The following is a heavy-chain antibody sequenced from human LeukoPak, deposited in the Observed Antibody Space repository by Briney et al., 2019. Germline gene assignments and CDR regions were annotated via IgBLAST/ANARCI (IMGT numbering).Heavy chain of an antibody. CDR2: IYPGDSDT. Sequence: PGESLKISCKGSGYSFTSYWIGWVRQMPGKGLEWMGIIYPGDSDTRYSPSFQGQVTISAAKSISTAYLQWSSLKASDTAMYYCARSRLNSGSSDAFDIWGQGTMVTVSS. D-gene: IGHD1-26*01. CDR3: ARSRLNSGSSDAFDI. J-gene: IGHJ3*02. CDR1: GYSFTSYW. V-gene: IGHV5-51*03.